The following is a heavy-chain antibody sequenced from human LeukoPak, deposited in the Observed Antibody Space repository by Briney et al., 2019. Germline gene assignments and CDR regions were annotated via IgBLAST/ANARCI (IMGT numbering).Heavy chain of an antibody. J-gene: IGHJ4*02. Sequence: GGSLRLSFAASGNYRMHWVRRAPGKGLVWVSHINSDGSWTSYADSVKGRFTISKDNAKNTVYLQMNNLRAEDTAVYYCVSFYETYWGRGTLVTVSS. V-gene: IGHV3-74*01. CDR2: INSDGSWT. CDR3: VSFYETY. D-gene: IGHD2-2*01. CDR1: GNYR.